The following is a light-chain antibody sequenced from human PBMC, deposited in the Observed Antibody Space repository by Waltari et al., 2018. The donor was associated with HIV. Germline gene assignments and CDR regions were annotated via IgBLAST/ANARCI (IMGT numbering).Light chain of an antibody. CDR2: DDS. CDR1: NIGMKT. J-gene: IGLJ2*01. V-gene: IGLV3-19*02. CDR3: NSRGNGGYHVV. Sequence: SYALTQETSVSVAPGQTARITCVGDNIGMKTVHWYQQKPGQGPVRVMYDDSNRPSGIPDRFSGSSSGNTASLTITGAQAEDEADYYCNSRGNGGYHVVFGGGTRLTVL.